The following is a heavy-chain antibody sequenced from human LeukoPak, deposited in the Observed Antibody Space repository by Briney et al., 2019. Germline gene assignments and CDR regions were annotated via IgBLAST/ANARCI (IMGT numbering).Heavy chain of an antibody. CDR2: IIPIFGTA. V-gene: IGHV1-69*13. D-gene: IGHD1-26*01. Sequence: SVKVSCKASGGTFSSYAISWVRQAPGQGLEWMGGIIPIFGTANYAQKFQGGVTITADESTSTAYMELGSLRSEDTAVYYCARLVGLLGDAFDIWGQGTMVTVSS. CDR1: GGTFSSYA. J-gene: IGHJ3*02. CDR3: ARLVGLLGDAFDI.